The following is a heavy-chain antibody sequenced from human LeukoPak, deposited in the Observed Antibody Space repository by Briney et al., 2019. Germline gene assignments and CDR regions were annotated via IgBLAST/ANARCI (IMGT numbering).Heavy chain of an antibody. CDR1: GFIFSNYG. D-gene: IGHD4-17*01. J-gene: IGHJ4*02. V-gene: IGHV3-30*02. CDR3: AKDDYGLDY. Sequence: GGSLRLSCAASGFIFSNYGMHWVRQAPGKGLDWVAFIHYDGSDKYYADSVKGRFTISRDNSKNTLYLQMNSLGVEDTAVYYCAKDDYGLDYWGQGSPVTVSS. CDR2: IHYDGSDK.